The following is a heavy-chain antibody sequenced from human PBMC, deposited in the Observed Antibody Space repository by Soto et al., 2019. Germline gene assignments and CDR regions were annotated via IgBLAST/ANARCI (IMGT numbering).Heavy chain of an antibody. CDR3: ARTFRGGYSYGVEDP. CDR2: IFSNDEK. D-gene: IGHD5-18*01. V-gene: IGHV2-26*01. CDR1: GFSLSNARMG. Sequence: QVTLKESGPVLVQPTENLTLTCTVSGFSLSNARMGVSWFRQPPGKALEWLAHIFSNDEKSYSTSLKSRLTISKDTSKSQVVLTMTNMDPVDTATYYCARTFRGGYSYGVEDPWGQGTLVTVSS. J-gene: IGHJ5*02.